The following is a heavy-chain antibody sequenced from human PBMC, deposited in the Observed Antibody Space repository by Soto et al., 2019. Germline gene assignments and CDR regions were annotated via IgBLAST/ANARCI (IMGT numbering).Heavy chain of an antibody. J-gene: IGHJ6*02. V-gene: IGHV4-4*07. CDR2: IYTSGST. D-gene: IGHD6-19*01. CDR3: ARDSVAATGTLYYYYCGMDV. Sequence: PSETLSLTCTVSGGSISRYYWSWIRQPAGKGLEWIGRIYTSGSTNYNPSLNSRVTRPVDTSKSHFSLKLSSVTAADTAVYYCARDSVAATGTLYYYYCGMDVWGQGTTVTVSS. CDR1: GGSISRYY.